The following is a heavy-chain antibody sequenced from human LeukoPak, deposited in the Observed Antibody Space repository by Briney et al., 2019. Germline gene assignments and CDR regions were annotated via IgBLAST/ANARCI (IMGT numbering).Heavy chain of an antibody. CDR1: GFTFRTYN. CDR3: ARLWGVVDPGGY. J-gene: IGHJ4*02. V-gene: IGHV3-48*01. CDR2: ISSFSGTI. Sequence: GGSLRLSCAASGFTFRTYNMNWVRQAPGKGLEWLSYISSFSGTIYYADSVKGRFTISRDNAKNSLYLQMSSLRAEDTAVYYCARLWGVVDPGGYWGQGTLVTVSS. D-gene: IGHD3-22*01.